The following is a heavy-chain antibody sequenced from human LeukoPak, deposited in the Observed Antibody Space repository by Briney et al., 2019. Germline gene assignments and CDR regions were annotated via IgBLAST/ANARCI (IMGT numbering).Heavy chain of an antibody. CDR1: GYTFTGYY. D-gene: IGHD1-26*01. CDR2: INPNSGGT. J-gene: IGHJ6*02. Sequence: ASVKVSCKASGYTFTGYYMHWVRQAPGQGLEWMGWINPNSGGTNHAQKFQGRVTMTRDTSISTAYMELSRLRSDDTAVYYCARILGGSNYYYYYGMDVWGQGTTVTVSS. V-gene: IGHV1-2*02. CDR3: ARILGGSNYYYYYGMDV.